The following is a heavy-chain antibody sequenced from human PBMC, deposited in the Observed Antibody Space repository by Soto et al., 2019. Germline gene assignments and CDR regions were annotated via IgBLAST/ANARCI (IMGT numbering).Heavy chain of an antibody. CDR1: GFTFTSFA. Sequence: LRLSFAAAGFTFTSFAVHWVRQPPGKGLELVAVISYDGRQSHYADSVRGRLTLSRDNSKNTVFLQMNSLTTDDTAIYYCAKDRYFDSYYFEYWGQGTRVTLSS. J-gene: IGHJ4*02. D-gene: IGHD3-9*01. CDR2: ISYDGRQS. V-gene: IGHV3-30*04. CDR3: AKDRYFDSYYFEY.